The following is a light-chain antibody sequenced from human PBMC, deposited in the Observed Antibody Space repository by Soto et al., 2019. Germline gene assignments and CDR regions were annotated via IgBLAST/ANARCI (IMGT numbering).Light chain of an antibody. CDR3: CSYAGTRTSWV. Sequence: QSALTQPASVSGFLGQSITMSCTGSSSDVGTFNLVSWFQQHPGKAPKLLIFEDTKRPSGVSDRFSGSKSGNTASLTISGLQAEDEADYHCCSYAGTRTSWVFGTGTKVTVL. CDR2: EDT. CDR1: SSDVGTFNL. J-gene: IGLJ1*01. V-gene: IGLV2-23*01.